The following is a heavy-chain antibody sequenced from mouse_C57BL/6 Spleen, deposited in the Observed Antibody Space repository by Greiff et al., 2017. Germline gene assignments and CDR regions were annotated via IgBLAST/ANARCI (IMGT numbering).Heavy chain of an antibody. CDR3: AREEIDYDYDVDFDV. Sequence: QVQLQQSGAELVRPGASVTLSCKASGYTFTDYYINWVKQRPGQGLEWIARIYPGSGNTYYNEKFKGKAPLTAETSSSTAYMQLSSLTSEDSAVYFCAREEIDYDYDVDFDVWGTGTTVTVSS. CDR2: IYPGSGNT. V-gene: IGHV1-76*01. J-gene: IGHJ1*03. D-gene: IGHD2-4*01. CDR1: GYTFTDYY.